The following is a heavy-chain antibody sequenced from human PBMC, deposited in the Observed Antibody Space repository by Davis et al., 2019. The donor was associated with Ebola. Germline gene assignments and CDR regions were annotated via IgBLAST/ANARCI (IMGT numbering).Heavy chain of an antibody. CDR3: TGVAAAGDIDY. CDR2: IRSKANSYAT. D-gene: IGHD6-13*01. J-gene: IGHJ4*02. Sequence: GGSLRLSCAASGFTFSGSAMHWVRQASGKGLEWVGRIRSKANSYATAYAASVKGRFTISRDDSKNTAYLQMNSLKTEGTAVYYFTGVAAAGDIDYWGQGTLVTVSS. CDR1: GFTFSGSA. V-gene: IGHV3-73*01.